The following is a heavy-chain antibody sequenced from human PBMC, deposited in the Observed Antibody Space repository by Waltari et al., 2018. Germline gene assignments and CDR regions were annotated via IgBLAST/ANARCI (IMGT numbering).Heavy chain of an antibody. CDR2: IIPIVGTA. CDR1: GGTFSSYA. Sequence: QVQLVQSGAEVKNPGSSVKVSCKASGGTFSSYAISWVRQAPGQGLEWKGRIIPIVGTANYAQKFQDRVTITADKSTSTAYMELSSLRSEDTAVYYCARGEAVILDDAFDIWGQGTMVTVSS. D-gene: IGHD4-4*01. J-gene: IGHJ3*02. CDR3: ARGEAVILDDAFDI. V-gene: IGHV1-69*08.